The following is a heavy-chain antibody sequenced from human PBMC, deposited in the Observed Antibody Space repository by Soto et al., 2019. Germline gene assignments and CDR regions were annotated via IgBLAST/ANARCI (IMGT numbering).Heavy chain of an antibody. Sequence: SETLSLTCTVSGGSISNYYWSWIRQPPGKGLEWIGYIYYSGSTNYNPSLKSRVTISLDTSKNQFSLKLSSVTAADTAVYYCTRDPGYNSTWYFYFHHWGQGTLVTVSS. CDR3: TRDPGYNSTWYFYFHH. V-gene: IGHV4-59*01. D-gene: IGHD6-13*01. J-gene: IGHJ1*01. CDR1: GGSISNYY. CDR2: IYYSGST.